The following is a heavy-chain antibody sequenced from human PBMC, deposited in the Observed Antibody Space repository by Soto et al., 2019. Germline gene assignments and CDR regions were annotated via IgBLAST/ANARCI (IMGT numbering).Heavy chain of an antibody. CDR2: INPSGGST. J-gene: IGHJ4*02. D-gene: IGHD6-19*01. Sequence: GASVKVSCKASGGTFSSYYMHWVRQAPGQGLEWMGIINPSGGSTSYAQKFQGRVTMTRDTSTSTVYMELSSLRSEDTAVYYCARPRGYSSGWYYFDYWGQGTLVTVSS. CDR3: ARPRGYSSGWYYFDY. CDR1: GGTFSSYY. V-gene: IGHV1-46*01.